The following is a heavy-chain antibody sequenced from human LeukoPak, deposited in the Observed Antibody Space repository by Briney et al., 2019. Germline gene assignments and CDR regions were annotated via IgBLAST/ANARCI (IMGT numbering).Heavy chain of an antibody. CDR2: IYYSGST. Sequence: PSETLSLTCTVSGGSISSGGYYWSWLRQHPGKGLEWIGYIYYSGSTYYNPSLKSRVTISVDTSKNQFSLKLSSVTAADTAVYYCASQSGGSVENNWFDPWGQGTLVTVSS. CDR3: ASQSGGSVENNWFDP. V-gene: IGHV4-31*03. CDR1: GGSISSGGYY. D-gene: IGHD3-10*01. J-gene: IGHJ5*02.